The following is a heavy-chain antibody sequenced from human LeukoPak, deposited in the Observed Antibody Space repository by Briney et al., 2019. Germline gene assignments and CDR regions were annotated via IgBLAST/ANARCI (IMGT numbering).Heavy chain of an antibody. V-gene: IGHV1-18*01. Sequence: ASVKVSCKASGYTFTSYGISWVRQAPGQGLEWMGWISAYNGNTNYAQKLQGRVTMTTDTSTSTAYMELRSLRSDDTAVYYCARDGVPAAIWYYYYYMDVWGKGTTVTVSS. J-gene: IGHJ6*03. CDR1: GYTFTSYG. CDR2: ISAYNGNT. CDR3: ARDGVPAAIWYYYYYMDV. D-gene: IGHD2-2*01.